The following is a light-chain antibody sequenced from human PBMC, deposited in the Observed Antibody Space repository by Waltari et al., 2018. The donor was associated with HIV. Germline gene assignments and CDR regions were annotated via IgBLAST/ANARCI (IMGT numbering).Light chain of an antibody. J-gene: IGKJ1*01. CDR1: QSVSDY. V-gene: IGKV3-11*01. Sequence: IVLTQSPATLSLSPGERATLSCRASQSVSDYLAWYQQKPGQAPRLLIYAASNRATGIPARFSGSGSGTDFTLTISSLEPEDFAVYYCQQRTSWPPWTFGQGTKVEIK. CDR3: QQRTSWPPWT. CDR2: AAS.